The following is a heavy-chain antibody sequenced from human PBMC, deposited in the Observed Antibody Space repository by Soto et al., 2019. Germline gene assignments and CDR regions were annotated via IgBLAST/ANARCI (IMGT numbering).Heavy chain of an antibody. Sequence: PSETLSLTGTVSGGSISSGGYYWSWIRQHPGKGLEWIGYIYYSGSTYYNPSLKSRVTISVDTSKNQFSLKLSSVTAADTPVYYCARDVNGDSNFDYWGQGTLVTVSS. V-gene: IGHV4-31*03. CDR1: GGSISSGGYY. J-gene: IGHJ4*02. CDR3: ARDVNGDSNFDY. CDR2: IYYSGST. D-gene: IGHD4-17*01.